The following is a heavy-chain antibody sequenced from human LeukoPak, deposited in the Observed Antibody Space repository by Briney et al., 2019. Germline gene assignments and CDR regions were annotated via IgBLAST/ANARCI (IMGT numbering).Heavy chain of an antibody. V-gene: IGHV3-74*01. D-gene: IGHD6-13*01. Sequence: QSGGSLRLSCAASGFTFSNYWMHWVRQAPGKGLVWVSRINTDGSRITYADSVKGRFTISRDNAMNTVYLQMNSLRAEDTAVYYCARDKAAAGTSPDYWGQGTLVTVSS. CDR1: GFTFSNYW. CDR2: INTDGSRI. J-gene: IGHJ4*02. CDR3: ARDKAAAGTSPDY.